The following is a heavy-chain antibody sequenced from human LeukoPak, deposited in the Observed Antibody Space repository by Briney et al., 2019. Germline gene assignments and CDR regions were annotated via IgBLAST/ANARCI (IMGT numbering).Heavy chain of an antibody. Sequence: PSETLSLTCAVYGGSFSGYYWSWIRQPPGKGLEGIGEINHSGSTNYNPSLKSRVTISVDTSKNQFSLKLSSVTAADTAVYYCARGAVWGNYFDYWGQGTLVTVSS. CDR1: GGSFSGYY. V-gene: IGHV4-34*01. J-gene: IGHJ4*02. D-gene: IGHD3-16*01. CDR3: ARGAVWGNYFDY. CDR2: INHSGST.